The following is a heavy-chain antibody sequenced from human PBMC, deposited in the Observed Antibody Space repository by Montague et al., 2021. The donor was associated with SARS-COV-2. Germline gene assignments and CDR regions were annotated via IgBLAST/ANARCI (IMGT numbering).Heavy chain of an antibody. CDR2: ISHSGGT. Sequence: SETLSLTCTVSGGSISSFYWSWFRQPPGKGLEWIGEISHSGGTNYNPSLKSRVTISVDKSKNQFSLNLNSVTAADTAVYYCARLSSDLGGYFWFDPWGQGTLVSVSS. J-gene: IGHJ5*02. V-gene: IGHV4-59*12. D-gene: IGHD1-26*01. CDR1: GGSISSFY. CDR3: ARLSSDLGGYFWFDP.